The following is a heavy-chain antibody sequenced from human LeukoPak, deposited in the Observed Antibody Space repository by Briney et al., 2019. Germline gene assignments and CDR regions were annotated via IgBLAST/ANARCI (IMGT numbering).Heavy chain of an antibody. J-gene: IGHJ6*03. CDR2: IYYSGGT. CDR3: ARADYSILDYYYYMDV. CDR1: GGSFNNYY. Sequence: PSETLSLTCTVSGGSFNNYYWSWIRQPPGKGLEWIGYIYYSGGTNYNPSLKSRVTLSIDTSKNQFSLKMNSVTAADTAVYYCARADYSILDYYYYMDVWGKGTTVTVSS. D-gene: IGHD2-2*01. V-gene: IGHV4-59*01.